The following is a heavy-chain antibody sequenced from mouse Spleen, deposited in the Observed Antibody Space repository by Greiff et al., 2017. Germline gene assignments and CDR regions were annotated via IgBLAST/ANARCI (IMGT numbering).Heavy chain of an antibody. V-gene: IGHV5-17*01. J-gene: IGHJ4*01. CDR2: ISSGSSTI. CDR1: GFTFSDYG. CDR3: ARPRLDYYAMDY. Sequence: EVKLQESGGGLVKPGGSLKLSCAASGFTFSDYGMHWVRQAPEKGLEWVAYISSGSSTIYYADTVKGRFTISRDNAKNTLFLQMTSLRSEDTAMYYCARPRLDYYAMDYWGQGTSVTVSS. D-gene: IGHD3-2*02.